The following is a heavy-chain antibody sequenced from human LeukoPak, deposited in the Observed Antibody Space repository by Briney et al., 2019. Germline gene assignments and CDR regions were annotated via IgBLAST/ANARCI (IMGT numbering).Heavy chain of an antibody. V-gene: IGHV1-46*01. J-gene: IGHJ5*02. CDR1: GYTFSSYG. Sequence: ASVKVSCKAPGYTFSSYGISWVRQAPGQGLEWMGIINPSGGSTSYAQKFQGRVTMTRDMSTSTVYMELSSLRSEDTAVYCCARDWVYGSGSTYNWFDPWGQGTLVTVSS. CDR3: ARDWVYGSGSTYNWFDP. D-gene: IGHD3-10*01. CDR2: INPSGGST.